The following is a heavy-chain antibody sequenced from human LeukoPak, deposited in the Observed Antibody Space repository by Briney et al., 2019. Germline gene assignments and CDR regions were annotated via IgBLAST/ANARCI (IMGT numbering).Heavy chain of an antibody. CDR3: ARGLRSDY. CDR2: MNPNSGRR. CDR1: GCIFSNYD. J-gene: IGHJ4*02. D-gene: IGHD3-16*02. Sequence: ASVKVSCKASGCIFSNYDINWVRQAPGHGLEWMGWMNPNSGRRVYAQKFQGRVTMTRNSSINTAYMELTSLRSDDRAVYYCARGLRSDYWGQGTLVTVSS. V-gene: IGHV1-8*01.